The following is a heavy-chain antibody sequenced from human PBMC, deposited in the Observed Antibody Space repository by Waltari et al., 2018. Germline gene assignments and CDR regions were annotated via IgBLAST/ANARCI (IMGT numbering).Heavy chain of an antibody. V-gene: IGHV3-21*01. J-gene: IGHJ6*02. D-gene: IGHD4-17*01. Sequence: EVQLVESGGGLVKPGGSLRLSCAASGFTFSSYSMNWVRQAPGKGLEWVSSISSSSSYIYYADSVKGRLTISRDNAKNSLYLQMNSLRAEDTAVYYCARRKSMTTLRLDYYGMDVWGQGTTVTVSS. CDR1: GFTFSSYS. CDR2: ISSSSSYI. CDR3: ARRKSMTTLRLDYYGMDV.